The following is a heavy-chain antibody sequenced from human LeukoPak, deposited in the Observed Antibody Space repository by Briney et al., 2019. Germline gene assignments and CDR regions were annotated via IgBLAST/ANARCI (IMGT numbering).Heavy chain of an antibody. J-gene: IGHJ4*02. Sequence: ASVKVSCKASGFTFTSSAMQWVRQARGQRLEWIGWIVVGSGNTNYAQKFQERVTITRDMSTSTAYMELSSLRSEDTAVFYCAASGYSCGYGMDYWGQGTLVTVSS. V-gene: IGHV1-58*02. CDR1: GFTFTSSA. CDR3: AASGYSCGYGMDY. D-gene: IGHD5-18*01. CDR2: IVVGSGNT.